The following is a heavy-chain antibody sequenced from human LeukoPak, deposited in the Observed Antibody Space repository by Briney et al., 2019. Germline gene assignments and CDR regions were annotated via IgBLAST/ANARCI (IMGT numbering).Heavy chain of an antibody. J-gene: IGHJ4*02. V-gene: IGHV4-59*01. Sequence: ETLSPSSTVSGGSMSSYYWIWIRQPPGKGLEWKGYIYYTGSINYNPSLKIRVTISVDTSKNQFSLKLSSVTAADTAVYYCARAGAGNEYVGLFDYWGQGTLVTVSS. CDR1: GGSMSSYY. CDR2: IYYTGSI. CDR3: ARAGAGNEYVGLFDY. D-gene: IGHD3-16*01.